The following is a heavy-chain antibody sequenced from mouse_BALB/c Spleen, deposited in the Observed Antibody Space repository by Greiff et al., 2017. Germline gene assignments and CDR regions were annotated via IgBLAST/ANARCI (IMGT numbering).Heavy chain of an antibody. CDR1: GFTFSDYY. D-gene: IGHD1-1*01. CDR2: ISDGGSYT. CDR3: ARGGNYYGSNGFAY. Sequence: EVQLVESGGGLVKPGGSLKLSCAASGFTFSDYYMYWVRQTPEKRLEWVATISDGGSYTYYPDSVKGRFTISRDNAKNNLYLQMSSLKSEDTAMYYCARGGNYYGSNGFAYWGQGTLVTVSA. V-gene: IGHV5-4*02. J-gene: IGHJ3*01.